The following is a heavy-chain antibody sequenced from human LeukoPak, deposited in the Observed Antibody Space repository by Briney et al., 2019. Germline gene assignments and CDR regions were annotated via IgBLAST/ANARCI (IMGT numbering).Heavy chain of an antibody. J-gene: IGHJ2*01. CDR1: GGSITNYY. CDR3: ARSLYYGSGSYYRNWYFDL. CDR2: IYNSGST. Sequence: SETLSLTCTVSGGSITNYYCNWIRQPPGKGLEWIGHIYNSGSTKYNPSLKTPVTISVDTSKNQFSLKLSSVTAADTAVYYCARSLYYGSGSYYRNWYFDLWGRGTLVTVST. V-gene: IGHV4-59*01. D-gene: IGHD3-10*01.